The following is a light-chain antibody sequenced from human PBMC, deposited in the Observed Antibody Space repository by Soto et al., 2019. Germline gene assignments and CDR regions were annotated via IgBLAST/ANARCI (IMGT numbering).Light chain of an antibody. CDR2: GAS. V-gene: IGKV3-20*01. Sequence: EPVLTQSPGTLSLSPGERVTLSCRASQSVCSRCLAWYQQKPGQSPRLLIYGASSRATGIPDRFSGSGSGTDFTLTISILEPEDFAVYYCQHYGTTPWTFGQGTKVGIK. CDR3: QHYGTTPWT. J-gene: IGKJ1*01. CDR1: QSVCSRC.